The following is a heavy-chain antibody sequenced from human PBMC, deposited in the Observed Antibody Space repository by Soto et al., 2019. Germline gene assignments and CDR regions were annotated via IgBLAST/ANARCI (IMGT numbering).Heavy chain of an antibody. V-gene: IGHV3-23*01. CDR2: ISATGYAT. D-gene: IGHD6-13*01. Sequence: VHLLESGGGLVQPGGSLRLSCEASGFSFSNYAMSWVRQTPGKGLEWVSGISATGYATFYAESVKGRFTISRDNSKNTLYVQMNDLRGDDTATYYCAKDRLDRAPAGWVDCWGQGALVTVSS. CDR1: GFSFSNYA. CDR3: AKDRLDRAPAGWVDC. J-gene: IGHJ5*01.